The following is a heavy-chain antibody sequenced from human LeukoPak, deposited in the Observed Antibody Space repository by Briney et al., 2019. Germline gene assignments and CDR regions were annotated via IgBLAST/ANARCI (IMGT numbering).Heavy chain of an antibody. CDR3: ARHIGIVGLRGFDY. CDR1: GGSVSSTYW. J-gene: IGHJ4*02. Sequence: SETLSLTCAVSGGSVSSTYWWSWVRQPPGKGLEWIGEISHTGSTNYNPSLKSRVTISIDKSKNQFSLKVTSVTAADTAVYYCARHIGIVGLRGFDYWGQGTLVTVSS. CDR2: ISHTGST. V-gene: IGHV4-4*02. D-gene: IGHD2/OR15-2a*01.